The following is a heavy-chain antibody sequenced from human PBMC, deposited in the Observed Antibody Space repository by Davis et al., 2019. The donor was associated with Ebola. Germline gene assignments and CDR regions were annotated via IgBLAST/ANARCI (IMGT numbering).Heavy chain of an antibody. V-gene: IGHV4-34*01. CDR3: ARGRVVLMVYAIYWFDP. J-gene: IGHJ5*02. Sequence: GSLRLSCAVYGGSFSGYYWSWIRQPPGKGLEWIGEINHSGSTNYNPSLKSRVTISVDTSKNQFSLKLSSVTAADTAVYYCARGRVVLMVYAIYWFDPWGQGTLVTVSS. D-gene: IGHD2-8*01. CDR2: INHSGST. CDR1: GGSFSGYY.